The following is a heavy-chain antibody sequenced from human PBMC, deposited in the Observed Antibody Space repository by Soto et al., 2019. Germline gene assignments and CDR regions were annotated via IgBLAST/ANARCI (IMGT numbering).Heavy chain of an antibody. CDR3: AKGISGPNLVYRY. Sequence: EVQLLESGGGLVQPGGSLRLSCAASGFTFSSYAMSWVRQAPGKGLEWVSAISGSGGSTYYADSVKGRFTITRDNSKNTLYLQMNRLRAEDTAVYYCAKGISGPNLVYRYWGQGNLVTVSS. J-gene: IGHJ4*02. CDR2: ISGSGGST. CDR1: GFTFSSYA. V-gene: IGHV3-23*01. D-gene: IGHD1-20*01.